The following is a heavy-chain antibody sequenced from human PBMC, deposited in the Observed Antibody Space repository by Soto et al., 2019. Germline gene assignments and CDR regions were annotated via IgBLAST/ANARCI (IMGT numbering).Heavy chain of an antibody. D-gene: IGHD4-17*01. CDR1: GFTFSSYD. Sequence: GGSLRLSCAASGFTFSSYDMHWVRQATGKGLEWVSAIGTAGDTYYPGSVKGRFTISRENAKNSLYLQMNSLRAEDTAVYYCAREGYGDLIQAFDIWGQGTMVTVSS. CDR2: IGTAGDT. J-gene: IGHJ3*02. V-gene: IGHV3-13*01. CDR3: AREGYGDLIQAFDI.